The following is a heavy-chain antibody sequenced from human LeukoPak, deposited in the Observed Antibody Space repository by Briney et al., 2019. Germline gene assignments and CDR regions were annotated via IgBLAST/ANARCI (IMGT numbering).Heavy chain of an antibody. D-gene: IGHD3-10*01. Sequence: KSGGSLRLSCAASGFTFSSYSMSWVRQAPGKGLEWVSSISSSSSYIYYADSVKGRFTISRDNAKNSLYLQMNSLRAEDTAVYYCARGDYYDSDWFDPWGQGTLVTVSS. CDR2: ISSSSSYI. J-gene: IGHJ5*02. CDR3: ARGDYYDSDWFDP. CDR1: GFTFSSYS. V-gene: IGHV3-21*01.